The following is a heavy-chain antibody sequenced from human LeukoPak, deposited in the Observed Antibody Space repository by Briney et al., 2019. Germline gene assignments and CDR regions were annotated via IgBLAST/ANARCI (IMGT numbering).Heavy chain of an antibody. V-gene: IGHV3-30*18. CDR2: ISHDGNNE. J-gene: IGHJ4*02. D-gene: IGHD1/OR15-1a*01. CDR3: AKVNNYDDY. CDR1: GFTFSTFG. Sequence: GGSLRLSCAASGFTFSTFGIHWVRQAPGKGLEWVAAISHDGNNEYYTDSVKGRFTISRDNSKNMIYLQMNSLRGEDSDVYYCAKVNNYDDYWGQGTLVTVSS.